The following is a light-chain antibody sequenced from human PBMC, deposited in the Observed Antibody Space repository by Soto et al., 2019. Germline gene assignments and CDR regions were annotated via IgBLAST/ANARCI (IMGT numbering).Light chain of an antibody. V-gene: IGLV2-14*01. CDR1: SSDVGGYNY. Sequence: QSALTQPASVSGSPGQSITISCTGTSSDVGGYNYVSWYQQHPGKAPKPMIYDVSNRPSGVSNRFSGSKSGNTASLTISGLQAEDEADSYCSSYASSSSDVFGTGTKLTVL. CDR3: SSYASSSSDV. CDR2: DVS. J-gene: IGLJ1*01.